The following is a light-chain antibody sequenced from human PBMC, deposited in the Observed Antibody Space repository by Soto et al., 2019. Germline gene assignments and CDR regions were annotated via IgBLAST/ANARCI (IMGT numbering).Light chain of an antibody. CDR2: DAS. CDR1: QSVSSY. V-gene: IGKV3-11*01. J-gene: IGKJ5*01. CDR3: QQRSNWPIT. Sequence: EIVLTQSPGTLSLSPVERATLSCRASQSVSSYLSWYQQKPCQAPRLLIYDASNRATGIPARFSGSGSGTDFTLTISSLEPEDFAVYYCQQRSNWPITFGQGTRLEIK.